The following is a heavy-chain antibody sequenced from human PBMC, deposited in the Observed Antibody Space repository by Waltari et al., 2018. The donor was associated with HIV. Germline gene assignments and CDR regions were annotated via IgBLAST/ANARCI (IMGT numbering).Heavy chain of an antibody. V-gene: IGHV3-23*04. J-gene: IGHJ3*02. Sequence: EVQLVESGGGLVQPGGSLRVSCAASGFSFSSYAMSWVRQGPGEGLECVSGSSSNGGTTSYAGSVKGRFTISRDNSKNTLYLQMNSLRADDTAVYYCAKPQGGWELLGDFDMWGQGTMVAVSS. D-gene: IGHD1-26*01. CDR3: AKPQGGWELLGDFDM. CDR2: SSSNGGTT. CDR1: GFSFSSYA.